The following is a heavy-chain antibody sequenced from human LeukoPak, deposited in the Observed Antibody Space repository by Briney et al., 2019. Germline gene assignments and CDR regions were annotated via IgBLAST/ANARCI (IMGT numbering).Heavy chain of an antibody. CDR3: ARQSDCDSTNFYYYFDS. J-gene: IGHJ4*02. D-gene: IGHD2-8*01. CDR2: VYYNGNT. V-gene: IGHV4-39*01. CDR1: GDSINSDNYY. Sequence: KPSENLSLTCPFFGDSINSDNYYLGWIRPAPGKGLGGIGNVYYNGNTYYSPSLKSRVTISVDTSKNQFSLSLSSVAAADTAVYYCARQSDCDSTNFYYYFDSWGQGTLVTVSS.